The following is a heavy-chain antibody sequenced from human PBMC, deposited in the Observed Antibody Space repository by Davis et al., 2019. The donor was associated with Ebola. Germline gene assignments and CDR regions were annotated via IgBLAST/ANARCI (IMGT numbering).Heavy chain of an antibody. CDR1: GFTFSSYW. D-gene: IGHD5-24*01. Sequence: GESLKISCAASGFTFSSYWMRWVRQAPGKGLEWVSYISSSSSTIYYADSVKGRFTISRDNAKNSLYLQMNSLRAEDTAVYYCAREMATTNDAFDIWGQGTMVSVSS. V-gene: IGHV3-48*04. J-gene: IGHJ3*02. CDR3: AREMATTNDAFDI. CDR2: ISSSSSTI.